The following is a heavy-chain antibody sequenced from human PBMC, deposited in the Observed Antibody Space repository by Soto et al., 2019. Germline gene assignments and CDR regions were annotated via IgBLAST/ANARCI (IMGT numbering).Heavy chain of an antibody. CDR1: GGSISSSSYY. D-gene: IGHD6-19*01. CDR2: SYYSGST. Sequence: QLQLQESGPGLVKPSETLSLTCTVSGGSISSSSYYWGWIRQPPGKGLEWIGSSYYSGSTYYNPSLKSRVTISVDTSKNQFSLKLSSVTAADTAVYYCASTNMAGATAFDYWGQGTLVTVSS. J-gene: IGHJ4*02. V-gene: IGHV4-39*01. CDR3: ASTNMAGATAFDY.